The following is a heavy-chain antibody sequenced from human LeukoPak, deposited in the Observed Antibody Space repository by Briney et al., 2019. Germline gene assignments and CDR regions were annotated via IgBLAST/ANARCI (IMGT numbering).Heavy chain of an antibody. D-gene: IGHD5-18*01. V-gene: IGHV4-59*08. CDR3: ARHQLRLPYYFDY. CDR2: INYSGST. Sequence: SETLSLTCTVSGGSISSYYWSWIRQPPGKGLEWIGYINYSGSTNYNPSLKSRVTISVDTSKNQFSLKLSSVTAADTAVYYCARHQLRLPYYFDYWGQGTLVTVSS. J-gene: IGHJ4*02. CDR1: GGSISSYY.